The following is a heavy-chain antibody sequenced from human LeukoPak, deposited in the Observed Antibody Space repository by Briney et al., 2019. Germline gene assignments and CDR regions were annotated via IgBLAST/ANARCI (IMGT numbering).Heavy chain of an antibody. V-gene: IGHV1-2*02. CDR1: GYTFSSYG. D-gene: IGHD5-12*01. CDR2: INPNSGGT. CDR3: ARGTSRGYSGYDLIYPPDY. J-gene: IGHJ4*02. Sequence: ASVTVSCKASGYTFSSYGITWVRQAPGQGLEWMGWINPNSGGTNSAQKFQGRVTMTRDTSITTAYMELSGLRSDDTAVYYCARGTSRGYSGYDLIYPPDYWGQGTLVTVSS.